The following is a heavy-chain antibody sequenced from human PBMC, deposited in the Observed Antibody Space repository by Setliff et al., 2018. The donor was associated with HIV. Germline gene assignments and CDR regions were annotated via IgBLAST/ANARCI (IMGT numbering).Heavy chain of an antibody. J-gene: IGHJ3*02. CDR2: INHSETT. V-gene: IGHV4-34*01. CDR1: GGSFSNYY. D-gene: IGHD3-10*01. Sequence: SLTCAVYGGSFSNYYWSWIRQTPGEGPEWIGEINHSETTKYNPSLESRVTISLDTSKNQFSLKLTSVTAADTSVYYCARKGVDLYFGVDAFDMWGQGTMVTVSS. CDR3: ARKGVDLYFGVDAFDM.